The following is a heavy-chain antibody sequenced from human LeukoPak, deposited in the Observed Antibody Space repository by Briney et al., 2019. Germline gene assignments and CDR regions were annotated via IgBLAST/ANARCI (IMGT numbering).Heavy chain of an antibody. J-gene: IGHJ4*02. CDR2: IYYSGST. D-gene: IGHD3-22*01. Sequence: PSETLSLTCTVSGASIRNYYWSWIRQPPGKGLEWIGYIYYSGSTNYNPSLRSRVTISVDKSKNQFSLKLSSVTAADTAVYYCARDSSGYYFDYWGRGTLVTVSS. V-gene: IGHV4-59*01. CDR3: ARDSSGYYFDY. CDR1: GASIRNYY.